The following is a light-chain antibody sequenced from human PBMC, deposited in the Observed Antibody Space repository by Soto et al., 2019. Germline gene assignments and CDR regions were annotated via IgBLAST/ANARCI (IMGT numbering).Light chain of an antibody. V-gene: IGLV2-14*01. CDR3: SSYTSIDTWV. CDR1: SSDVGGYNY. J-gene: IGLJ1*01. CDR2: DVS. Sequence: QSALTQPASVSGSPGQSITISCTGASSDVGGYNYVSWYQQHPGKAPKVLISDVSNRPSGISNRFSGSKSGNTASLTISGPQAEDEADYYCSSYTSIDTWVFGTGTKVTVL.